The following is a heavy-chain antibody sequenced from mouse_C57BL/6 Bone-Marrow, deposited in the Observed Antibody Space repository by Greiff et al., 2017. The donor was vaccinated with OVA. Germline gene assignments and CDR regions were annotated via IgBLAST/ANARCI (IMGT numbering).Heavy chain of an antibody. CDR3: TTWGTTVYFDV. Sequence: EVQVVESGAELVRPGASVKLSCTASGFNIKDDYMHWVKQRPEQGLEWIGWIDPENGDTEYASKFQGKATITADTSSNTAYLQLSSLTSEDTAVYYCTTWGTTVYFDVWGTGTTVTVSS. J-gene: IGHJ1*03. D-gene: IGHD1-1*01. V-gene: IGHV14-4*01. CDR1: GFNIKDDY. CDR2: IDPENGDT.